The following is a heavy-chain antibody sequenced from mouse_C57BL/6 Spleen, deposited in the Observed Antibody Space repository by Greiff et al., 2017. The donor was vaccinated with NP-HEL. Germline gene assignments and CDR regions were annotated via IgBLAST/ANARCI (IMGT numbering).Heavy chain of an antibody. CDR3: ARQRNDDHAYWYFDV. CDR1: GFTFSSYG. J-gene: IGHJ1*03. V-gene: IGHV5-6*02. D-gene: IGHD2-4*01. Sequence: DVKLVESGGDLVKPGGSLKLSCAASGFTFSSYGMSWVRQTPDKRLEWVATISSGGSYTYYPDSVKGRFTISRDNAKNTLYLQMSSLESEDTAMYYCARQRNDDHAYWYFDVWGTGTTVTVSS. CDR2: ISSGGSYT.